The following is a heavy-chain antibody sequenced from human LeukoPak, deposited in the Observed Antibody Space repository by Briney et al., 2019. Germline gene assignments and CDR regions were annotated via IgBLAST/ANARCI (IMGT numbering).Heavy chain of an antibody. CDR3: AGRHCSGGGCYFAGADPFDY. J-gene: IGHJ4*02. CDR1: GFTFSSYA. CDR2: ISYDGSNK. D-gene: IGHD2-15*01. Sequence: GGSLRLSCAASGFTFSSYAMSWVRQAPGKGLEWVAVISYDGSNKYYADSVKGRFTISRDTSKNTLYLQMNSLRAEDTAVYFCAGRHCSGGGCYFAGADPFDYWGQGTLVTVSS. V-gene: IGHV3-30*03.